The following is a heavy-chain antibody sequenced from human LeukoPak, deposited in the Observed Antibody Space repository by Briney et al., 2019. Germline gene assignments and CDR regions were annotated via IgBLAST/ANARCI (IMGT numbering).Heavy chain of an antibody. CDR2: INPNSGGT. V-gene: IGHV1-2*06. J-gene: IGHJ4*02. D-gene: IGHD3-3*01. Sequence: ASVKVSCKASGYTSTGYYMHWVRQAPGQGLEWMGRINPNSGGTNYAQKLQGRVTMTTDTSTSTAYMELRSLRSDDTAVYYCARDHPNYDFWSGQEVWGQGTLVTVSS. CDR3: ARDHPNYDFWSGQEV. CDR1: GYTSTGYY.